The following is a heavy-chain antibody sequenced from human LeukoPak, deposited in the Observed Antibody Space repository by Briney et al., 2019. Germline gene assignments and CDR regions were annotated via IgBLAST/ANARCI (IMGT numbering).Heavy chain of an antibody. V-gene: IGHV3-7*03. Sequence: GGSLRLSCAASGFTLSNYYMSWVRQAPGKGLEWVANIRQDGSEKYYVDSVKGRFTISRDNAKNSLSLQMSSLRAEDTAVYYCAKHGSSGWYQPFDYWGQGILVIVSS. CDR3: AKHGSSGWYQPFDY. D-gene: IGHD6-19*01. CDR1: GFTLSNYY. J-gene: IGHJ4*02. CDR2: IRQDGSEK.